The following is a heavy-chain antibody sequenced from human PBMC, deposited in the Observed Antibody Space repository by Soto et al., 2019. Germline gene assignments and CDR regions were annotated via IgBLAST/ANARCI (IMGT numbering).Heavy chain of an antibody. CDR3: AKDEGYCNSISCKDAFDY. CDR2: ISWDGGYK. CDR1: GFTFVDYA. J-gene: IGHJ3*01. Sequence: EVQLVESGGGLVQPGRSLRLSCAASGFTFVDYAMHWVRQAPGQGLEWVSGISWDGGYKGYADSVKGRFTLSRDNAKKSLYLEMNILRVEDTALYYCAKDEGYCNSISCKDAFDYWGQGTTVTVS. D-gene: IGHD2-2*01. V-gene: IGHV3-9*01.